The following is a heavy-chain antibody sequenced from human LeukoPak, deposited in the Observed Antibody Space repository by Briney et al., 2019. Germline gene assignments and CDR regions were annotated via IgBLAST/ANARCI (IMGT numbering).Heavy chain of an antibody. V-gene: IGHV4-59*11. J-gene: IGHJ4*02. CDR1: GYSINSHY. CDR3: ARDIEVVGATLYFDY. CDR2: INYSGST. D-gene: IGHD1-26*01. Sequence: KASETLSLTCTVSGYSINSHYWSWIRQTPGKGLEWIGQINYSGSTYYNPSLKSRVTLSLDTSKNQFSLKVRSVTPADTAVYYCARDIEVVGATLYFDYWGQGTLVTVSS.